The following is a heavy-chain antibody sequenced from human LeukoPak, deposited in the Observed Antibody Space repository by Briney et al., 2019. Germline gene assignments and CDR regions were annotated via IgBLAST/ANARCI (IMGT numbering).Heavy chain of an antibody. CDR1: GGSISSGGYS. CDR3: AAGGDSDLVFDY. Sequence: SETLSLTCAVSGGSISSGGYSWSWIRQPPGKGLEWVGYIYHSGSTYYNPSLKSRVTISVDRSKSQFSLKLSSVTAADTAVYYCAAGGDSDLVFDYWGQGTLVTVSS. D-gene: IGHD4-17*01. CDR2: IYHSGST. V-gene: IGHV4-30-2*01. J-gene: IGHJ4*02.